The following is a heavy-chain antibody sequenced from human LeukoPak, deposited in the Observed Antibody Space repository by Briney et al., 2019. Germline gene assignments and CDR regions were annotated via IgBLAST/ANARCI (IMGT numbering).Heavy chain of an antibody. D-gene: IGHD6-19*01. CDR3: ARQNFLGFGPGIAVSGAGHFDY. Sequence: PGESLKISCQGSGYIFTSYWIGWVRQMPGRGLEWMGIIYPGDSDTKYSLSFQGQVTISADKSTGTAYLQWSSLKASDTAMYYCARQNFLGFGPGIAVSGAGHFDYWGQGTLVTVSS. J-gene: IGHJ4*02. CDR1: GYIFTSYW. V-gene: IGHV5-51*01. CDR2: IYPGDSDT.